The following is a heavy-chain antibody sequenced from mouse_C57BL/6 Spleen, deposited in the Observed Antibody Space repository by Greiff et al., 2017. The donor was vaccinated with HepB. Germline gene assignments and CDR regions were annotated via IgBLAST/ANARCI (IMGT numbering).Heavy chain of an antibody. Sequence: EVHLVESGGDLVKPGGSLKLSCAASGFTFSSYGMSWVRQTPDKRLEWVATISSGGSYTYYPDSVKGRFTISRDNAKNTLYLQMSSLKSEYTAMYYCARQGGYYDYWGQGTTLTVSS. D-gene: IGHD2-3*01. V-gene: IGHV5-6*01. CDR1: GFTFSSYG. CDR2: ISSGGSYT. CDR3: ARQGGYYDY. J-gene: IGHJ2*01.